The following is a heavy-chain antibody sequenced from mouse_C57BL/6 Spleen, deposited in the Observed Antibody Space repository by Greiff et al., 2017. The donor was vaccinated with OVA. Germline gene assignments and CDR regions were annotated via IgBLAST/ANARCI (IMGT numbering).Heavy chain of an antibody. J-gene: IGHJ2*01. D-gene: IGHD1-1*01. V-gene: IGHV5-6*01. CDR2: ISSGGSYT. Sequence: DVQLVESGGDLVKPGGSLKLSCAASGFTFSSYGMSWVRQTPDKRLEWVATISSGGSYTYYPDSVKGRFTISRDNAKNTLYLQMSSLKSEDTAMYYCARHGSSPYYFDYWGQGTTLTVSS. CDR3: ARHGSSPYYFDY. CDR1: GFTFSSYG.